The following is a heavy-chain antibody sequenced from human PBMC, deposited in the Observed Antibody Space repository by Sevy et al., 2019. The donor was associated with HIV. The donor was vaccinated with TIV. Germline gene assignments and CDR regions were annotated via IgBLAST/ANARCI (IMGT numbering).Heavy chain of an antibody. CDR1: GFSFTWYW. CDR3: ARDPRMYGDYLLAYFDS. V-gene: IGHV3-7*01. CDR2: IKQDGSEK. J-gene: IGHJ4*02. Sequence: GGSLRLSCAASGFSFTWYWMSWVRQTPEKGLEWVANIKQDGSEKNYVDSVKGRFIISRDNAKNSLYLQMNSLRVEDTAVYYCARDPRMYGDYLLAYFDSWGQGTLVTVSS. D-gene: IGHD2-8*01.